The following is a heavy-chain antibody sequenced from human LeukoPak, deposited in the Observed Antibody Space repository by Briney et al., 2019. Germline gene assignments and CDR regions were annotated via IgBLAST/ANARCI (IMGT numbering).Heavy chain of an antibody. CDR1: GGSISSSNW. D-gene: IGHD5-12*01. Sequence: KASGTLSLTCAVSGGSISSSNWWSWVRQPPGKGLEWIGEIYHSGSTNYNPSLKSRVTISVDKSKNQFSLKLSSVTAADTAVYYCARVGYSGYDPPFDYWGQGTLVTVSS. V-gene: IGHV4-4*02. J-gene: IGHJ4*02. CDR2: IYHSGST. CDR3: ARVGYSGYDPPFDY.